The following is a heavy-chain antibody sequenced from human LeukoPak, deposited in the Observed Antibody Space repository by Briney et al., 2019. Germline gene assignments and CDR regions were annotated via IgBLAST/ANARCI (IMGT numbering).Heavy chain of an antibody. V-gene: IGHV3-23*01. J-gene: IGHJ4*02. Sequence: GGSLRLSCAPSGFTISSYAMSSVRQAPGKGLEWVSAIGGGSGTTYYTDSVKGRFTISRDNSKNTLYLQMNSLRAEDTAVYFCAKDKVTVTTGYFDFWGQGILVTVSS. CDR2: IGGGSGTT. CDR1: GFTISSYA. D-gene: IGHD4-17*01. CDR3: AKDKVTVTTGYFDF.